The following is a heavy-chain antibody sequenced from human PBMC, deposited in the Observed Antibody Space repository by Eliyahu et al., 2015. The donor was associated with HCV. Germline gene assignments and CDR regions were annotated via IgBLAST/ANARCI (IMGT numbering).Heavy chain of an antibody. Sequence: QVQLVESGGGVVQPGRSLRLSCAASXFTFSXYGMYWVRQAPGKGLEWVAVIWYDGSEKHHADSVKGRFTISRDNSKNTLYLQMNSLRAEDTAVYYCGRQLLKYYYDTTGYHSHGMGIGYWGQGALVTVSS. CDR1: XFTFSXYG. J-gene: IGHJ4*02. CDR3: GRQLLKYYYDTTGYHSHGMGIGY. V-gene: IGHV3-33*01. CDR2: IWYDGSEK. D-gene: IGHD3-22*01.